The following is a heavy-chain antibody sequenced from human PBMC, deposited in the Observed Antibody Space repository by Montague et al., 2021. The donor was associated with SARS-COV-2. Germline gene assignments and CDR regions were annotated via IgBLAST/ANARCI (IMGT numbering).Heavy chain of an antibody. CDR2: IHIGGTS. CDR1: GDSISSGGYF. V-gene: IGHV4-39*07. J-gene: IGHJ4*02. D-gene: IGHD3-9*01. Sequence: SETLSLTRTVSGDSISSGGYFWGWIRQPPGKGLEWIASIHIGGTSYLNPSLKSRVTISIDSSKNQFSLNVTSVTAADTAVYFCARSRDWYLGNWGQGILATVSS. CDR3: ARSRDWYLGN.